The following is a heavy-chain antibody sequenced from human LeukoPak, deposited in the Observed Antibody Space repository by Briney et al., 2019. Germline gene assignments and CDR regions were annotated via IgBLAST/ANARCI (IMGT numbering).Heavy chain of an antibody. V-gene: IGHV3-30-3*01. D-gene: IGHD3-10*01. CDR3: ATDGRNRGVMAMDV. J-gene: IGHJ6*02. CDR1: GFPFSAYP. Sequence: SGTSLRLSCSASGFPFSAYPIHWVRQTPGKGLEWLAFISYDGTTNFYADSVKGRFTISRDNSKNTGYLQIISLRLEDTAVYYCATDGRNRGVMAMDVWGQGTTVTVSS. CDR2: ISYDGTTN.